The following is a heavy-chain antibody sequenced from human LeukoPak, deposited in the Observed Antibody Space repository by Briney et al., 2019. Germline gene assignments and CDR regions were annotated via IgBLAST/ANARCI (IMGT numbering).Heavy chain of an antibody. D-gene: IGHD2-8*02. CDR2: INPNSGGT. V-gene: IGHV1-2*02. CDR1: GYIFTSYY. CDR3: ARGVEAVDS. J-gene: IGHJ4*02. Sequence: ASVKVSCKASGYIFTSYYIHWARQAPGQGLEWMGRINPNSGGTSYAQKFQGRVTVTRDTSITTVYMELSSLKSEDTAVYYCARGVEAVDSWGQGTLVTVSS.